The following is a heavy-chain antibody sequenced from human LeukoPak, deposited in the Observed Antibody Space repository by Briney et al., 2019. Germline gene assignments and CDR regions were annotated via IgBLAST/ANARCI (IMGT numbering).Heavy chain of an antibody. J-gene: IGHJ6*03. CDR2: IKQDGSEK. V-gene: IGHV3-7*01. D-gene: IGHD3-10*01. CDR3: ARDGGYYYYYMDV. Sequence: GGPLRLSCAASGFTFSSYWMSWVRQAPGKGLEWVANIKQDGSEKYYVDSVKGRFTISRDNAKNSLYLQMNSLRAEDTAVYYCARDGGYYYYYMDVWGKGTTVTVSS. CDR1: GFTFSSYW.